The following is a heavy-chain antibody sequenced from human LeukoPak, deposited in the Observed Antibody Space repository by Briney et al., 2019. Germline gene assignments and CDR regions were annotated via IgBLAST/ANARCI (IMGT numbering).Heavy chain of an antibody. CDR2: ISGSGSAV. V-gene: IGHV3-48*01. Sequence: GGSLRLSCIASGFPFSTYSMNWVRQAPGRGLEWLSYISGSGSAVYYADSVKGRFTISRDNARNSVSPQMDSLRPEDTAVYYCTNFKPPAPDALDIWGQGTVVTVSS. CDR1: GFPFSTYS. CDR3: TNFKPPAPDALDI. D-gene: IGHD1-14*01. J-gene: IGHJ3*02.